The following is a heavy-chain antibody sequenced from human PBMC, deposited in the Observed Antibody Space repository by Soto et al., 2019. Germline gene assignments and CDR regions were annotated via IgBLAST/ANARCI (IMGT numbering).Heavy chain of an antibody. Sequence: SETLSLTCAVYGGSFSGYYWSWIRQPPGKGLEWIGEINHSGSTNYNPSLKSRVTISVDTSKNQFSLKLSSVTAADTAVYYCARGVRSSTSRGAFDYWGQGTLVTVSS. V-gene: IGHV4-34*01. J-gene: IGHJ4*02. D-gene: IGHD2-2*01. CDR3: ARGVRSSTSRGAFDY. CDR1: GGSFSGYY. CDR2: INHSGST.